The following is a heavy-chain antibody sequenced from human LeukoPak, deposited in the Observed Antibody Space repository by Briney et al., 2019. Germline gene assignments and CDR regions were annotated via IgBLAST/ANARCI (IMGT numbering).Heavy chain of an antibody. CDR3: AKDLHGSGSQDYYGMDV. CDR1: GFSFSDYY. CDR2: ISNSGLSI. Sequence: GGSLRLSCAASGFSFSDYYMTWIRQAPGKGLEWISYISNSGLSIYYADSVKGRFTISRDNSKNTLYLQMNSLRAEDTAVYYCAKDLHGSGSQDYYGMDVWGQGTTVTVSS. V-gene: IGHV3-11*04. J-gene: IGHJ6*02. D-gene: IGHD3-10*01.